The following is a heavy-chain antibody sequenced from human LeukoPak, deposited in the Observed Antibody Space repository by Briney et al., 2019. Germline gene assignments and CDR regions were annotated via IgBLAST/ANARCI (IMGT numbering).Heavy chain of an antibody. D-gene: IGHD4-23*01. CDR1: CGSISSYY. CDR3: ARQGGMGTPASGSLEAFDY. V-gene: IGHV4-4*07. Sequence: SETLSLTCTVCCGSISSYYWSWVRQPAGKRLEGMGRFYVRGNIDYNPSLKSRITISVDKSKNHFYLNLTSVAGADTAGYYCARQGGMGTPASGSLEAFDYWGQGTLVTVCS. J-gene: IGHJ4*02. CDR2: FYVRGNI.